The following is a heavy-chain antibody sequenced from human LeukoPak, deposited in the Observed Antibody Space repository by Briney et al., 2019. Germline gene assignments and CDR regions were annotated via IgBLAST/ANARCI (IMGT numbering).Heavy chain of an antibody. Sequence: GGSLRLSCAASGFAFSSYAMSWVRQAPGKGLEWVSAISGSGGSTYYADSVKGRFTISRDNSKNTLYLQMNSLRAEDTAVYYCAKGPGYSYGYALDYWGQGTLVTVSS. V-gene: IGHV3-23*01. D-gene: IGHD5-18*01. J-gene: IGHJ4*02. CDR1: GFAFSSYA. CDR3: AKGPGYSYGYALDY. CDR2: ISGSGGST.